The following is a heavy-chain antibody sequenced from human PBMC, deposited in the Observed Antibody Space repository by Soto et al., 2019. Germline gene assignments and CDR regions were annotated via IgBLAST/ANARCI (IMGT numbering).Heavy chain of an antibody. D-gene: IGHD3-3*01. J-gene: IGHJ5*02. Sequence: QVQLVQSGAEVKKPGSSVKVSCKASGGTFSSYAISWVRQAPGQGLEWMGGIIPIFGTANYAQKFQGRVTITADEYTSTAYMELSSLRSEDTAVYYCARARTPYDFWSGENWFDPWGQGTLVTVSS. CDR3: ARARTPYDFWSGENWFDP. V-gene: IGHV1-69*01. CDR2: IIPIFGTA. CDR1: GGTFSSYA.